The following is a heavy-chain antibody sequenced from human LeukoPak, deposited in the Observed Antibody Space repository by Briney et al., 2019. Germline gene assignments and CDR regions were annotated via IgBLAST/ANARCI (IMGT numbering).Heavy chain of an antibody. CDR3: ARDENMARGVPNWFDP. CDR2: INGADGNT. D-gene: IGHD3-10*01. V-gene: IGHV1-3*01. CDR1: GFTFTNYV. Sequence: ASVKVSCRASGFTFTNYVIHWVRQAPGRRLGWMGWINGADGNTKYSQKLQGRVTITRDSSASTAYMDLSSLTSEDTAVYYCARDENMARGVPNWFDPWGQGTLVIVSS. J-gene: IGHJ5*02.